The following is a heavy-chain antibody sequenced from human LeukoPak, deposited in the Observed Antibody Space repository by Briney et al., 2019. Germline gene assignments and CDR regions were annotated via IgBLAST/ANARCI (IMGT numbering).Heavy chain of an antibody. CDR1: GFTFSSYA. J-gene: IGHJ4*02. Sequence: GGSLRLSCAASGFTFSSYAMHWVRQAPGKGLEWVAVISYDGRNKYYADSVKGRFTVSRDNSKNTLYLQMNSLRAEDTAVYYCARDYYDSSGYPSSPYYWGQGTLVTVSS. CDR2: ISYDGRNK. V-gene: IGHV3-30*04. D-gene: IGHD3-22*01. CDR3: ARDYYDSSGYPSSPYY.